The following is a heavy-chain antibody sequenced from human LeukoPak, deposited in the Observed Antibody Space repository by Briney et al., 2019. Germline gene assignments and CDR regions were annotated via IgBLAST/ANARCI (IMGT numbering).Heavy chain of an antibody. J-gene: IGHJ4*02. CDR3: ARDLGGGSHDY. V-gene: IGHV4-39*07. CDR1: GGSTSSSSYF. CDR2: INYSGRT. D-gene: IGHD1-26*01. Sequence: SETLSLTCTVSGGSTSSSSYFWGWIRQPPGKGLEWIGSINYSGRTYYKPSLTSRVTISVDTSKNQFSLELSSVTAAHTAVYYCARDLGGGSHDYWGQGTLVTVSS.